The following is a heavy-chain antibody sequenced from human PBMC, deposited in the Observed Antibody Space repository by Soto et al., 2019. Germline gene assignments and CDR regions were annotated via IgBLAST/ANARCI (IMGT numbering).Heavy chain of an antibody. V-gene: IGHV1-58*01. D-gene: IGHD1-7*01. CDR3: AADPEYNWNYVGYYYGMDV. CDR1: GFTFTSSA. J-gene: IGHJ6*02. Sequence: SMKVSCKASGFTFTSSAVQWVRQARGQRLEWIGWIVVGSGNTNYAQKFQERVTITRDMSTSTAYMELSSLRSEDTAVYYCAADPEYNWNYVGYYYGMDVWGQGTTVTVS. CDR2: IVVGSGNT.